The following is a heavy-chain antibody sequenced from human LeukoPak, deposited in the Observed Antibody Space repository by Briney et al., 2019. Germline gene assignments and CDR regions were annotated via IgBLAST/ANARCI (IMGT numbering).Heavy chain of an antibody. Sequence: GASVKVSCKASGFTFTTYYMNWVRQAPGQGLEWMGWINPNSGVTNYAQKFQGRVTMTRDTSISTAYMELSRLRSDDTAVYYCARTYYDSSGYVPFDYWGQGTLVTVSS. V-gene: IGHV1-2*02. D-gene: IGHD3-22*01. CDR2: INPNSGVT. CDR1: GFTFTTYY. J-gene: IGHJ4*02. CDR3: ARTYYDSSGYVPFDY.